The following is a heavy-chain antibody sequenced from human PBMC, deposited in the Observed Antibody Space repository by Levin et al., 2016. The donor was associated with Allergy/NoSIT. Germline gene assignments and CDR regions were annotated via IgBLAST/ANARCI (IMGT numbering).Heavy chain of an antibody. CDR2: ISGSGGST. Sequence: GGSLRLSCAASGFTFSSYAMSWVRQAPGKGLEWVSAISGSGGSTYYADSVKGRFTISRDNSKNTLYLQMNSLRAEDTAVYYCAKGTTVAYYYGMDVWGQGTTVTVSS. J-gene: IGHJ6*02. CDR1: GFTFSSYA. CDR3: AKGTTVAYYYGMDV. D-gene: IGHD4-17*01. V-gene: IGHV3-23*01.